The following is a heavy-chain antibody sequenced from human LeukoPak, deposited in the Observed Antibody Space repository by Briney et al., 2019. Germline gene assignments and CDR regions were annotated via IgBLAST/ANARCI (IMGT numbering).Heavy chain of an antibody. CDR1: GLTLSRYA. CDR2: ISGSGGIT. D-gene: IGHD6-19*01. CDR3: AKDRDSSGWYRFDY. Sequence: GGSLRLSCAASGLTLSRYAMSWVRQAPGTGLEGVSPISGSGGITYYAGSVKGRFTISRDNSKNTLYLQMNSLRAEDTAVYYCAKDRDSSGWYRFDYWGQGTLVTVSS. V-gene: IGHV3-23*01. J-gene: IGHJ4*02.